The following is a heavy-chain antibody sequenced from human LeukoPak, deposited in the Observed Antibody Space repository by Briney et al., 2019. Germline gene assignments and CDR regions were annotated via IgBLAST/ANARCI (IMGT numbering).Heavy chain of an antibody. CDR2: IKEGGSEK. J-gene: IGHJ4*02. CDR1: GFAFSTYW. V-gene: IGHV3-7*01. D-gene: IGHD3-22*01. CDR3: ASDYDSPGYYELDY. Sequence: GALRLSCAASGFAFSTYWMTWVRQAPGKGLEWVANIKEGGSEKHYVDSVKGRFTISRDNVKNSLYLEMTNVRVDDTAVYYCASDYDSPGYYELDYWGQGTLVTVSS.